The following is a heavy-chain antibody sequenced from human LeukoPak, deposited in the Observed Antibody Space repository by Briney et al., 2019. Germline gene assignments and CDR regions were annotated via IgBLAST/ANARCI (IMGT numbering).Heavy chain of an antibody. J-gene: IGHJ4*02. CDR3: AKARADGSGYSD. CDR2: ISGSGGST. D-gene: IGHD3-22*01. V-gene: IGHV3-23*01. Sequence: GGSLRLSCAASGFTSNSYAMSWVRQAPGKGLEWVSGISGSGGSTYYADSVKGRFTISRDNSRNTLYLRMNSLRAEDTAVYYCAKARADGSGYSDWGQGTLVTVSS. CDR1: GFTSNSYA.